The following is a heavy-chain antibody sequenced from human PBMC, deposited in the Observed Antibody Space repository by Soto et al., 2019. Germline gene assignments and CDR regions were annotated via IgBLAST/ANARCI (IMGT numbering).Heavy chain of an antibody. CDR3: ARGFSSYSHH. CDR1: GYTFIDYD. J-gene: IGHJ4*02. Sequence: QVLLVQSGAEVKKPGASVKVSCEASGYTFIDYDINWVRQAAGQGLEWMGWMNPNTGNTAYAQKSQSRLTLTKDTYINTAYMELKALTSEETDVHYCARGFSSYSHHWAQGTLASVSS. V-gene: IGHV1-8*01. D-gene: IGHD6-13*01. CDR2: MNPNTGNT.